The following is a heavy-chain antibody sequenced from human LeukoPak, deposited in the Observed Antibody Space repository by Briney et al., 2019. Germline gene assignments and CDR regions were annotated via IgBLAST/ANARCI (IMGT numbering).Heavy chain of an antibody. CDR3: AKDQGSTVVTPMSY. Sequence: GGSLRLSCAASGFTFSSYEMNWVRQAPGKGLEWVAVISYDGSNKYYADSVKGRFTISRDNSKNTLYLQMNSLRAEDTAVYYCAKDQGSTVVTPMSYWGQGTLVTVSS. J-gene: IGHJ4*02. V-gene: IGHV3-30*18. CDR2: ISYDGSNK. D-gene: IGHD4-23*01. CDR1: GFTFSSYE.